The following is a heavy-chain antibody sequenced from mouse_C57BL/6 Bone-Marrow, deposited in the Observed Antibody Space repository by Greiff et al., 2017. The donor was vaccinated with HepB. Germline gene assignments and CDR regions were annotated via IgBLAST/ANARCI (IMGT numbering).Heavy chain of an antibody. V-gene: IGHV1-64*01. Sequence: VKLQQPGAELVKPGASVKLSCKASGYTFTSYWMHWVKQRPGQGLEWIGMIHPNSGSTNYNEKFKSKATLTVDKSSSTAYMQLSSLTSEDSAVYYCARRTGYYWYFDVWGTGTTVTVSS. CDR3: ARRTGYYWYFDV. D-gene: IGHD2-2*01. J-gene: IGHJ1*03. CDR1: GYTFTSYW. CDR2: IHPNSGST.